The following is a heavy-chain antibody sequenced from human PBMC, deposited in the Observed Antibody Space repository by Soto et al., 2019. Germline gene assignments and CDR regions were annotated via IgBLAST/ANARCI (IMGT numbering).Heavy chain of an antibody. CDR2: IYYSGST. V-gene: IGHV4-59*08. D-gene: IGHD2-2*01. J-gene: IGHJ6*02. CDR3: ARAKDIVLVPVPPPYGMDV. CDR1: GGSISSYY. Sequence: SETLSLTCTVSGGSISSYYWSWIRQPPGKGLEWIGYIYYSGSTYYNPSLKSRVTISVDTSKNQFSLKLSSVTAADTAVYYCARAKDIVLVPVPPPYGMDVWGQGTTVTVSS.